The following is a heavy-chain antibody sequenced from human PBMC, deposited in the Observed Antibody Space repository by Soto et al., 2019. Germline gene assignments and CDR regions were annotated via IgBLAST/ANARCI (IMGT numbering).Heavy chain of an antibody. CDR3: VYIPPQQRMSFSV. D-gene: IGHD6-13*01. V-gene: IGHV2-5*04. CDR1: GFSLSTTSVG. CDR2: IYWDGDK. J-gene: IGHJ3*01. Sequence: QIILKESGPTLVKPTQTLTLTCNSSGFSLSTTSVGVGWIRQPPGKALEWLALIYWDGDKRYSPSQKRRLIITKDPSKNQLVLPITNMDPVDTGTYYCVYIPPQQRMSFSVWRQGTMVIVS.